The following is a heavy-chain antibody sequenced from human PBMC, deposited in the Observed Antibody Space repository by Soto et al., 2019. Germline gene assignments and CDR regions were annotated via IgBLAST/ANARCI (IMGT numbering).Heavy chain of an antibody. CDR1: DNTFSYFG. CDR3: AGDPNGHLLTGPYHYFDS. D-gene: IGHD3-9*01. V-gene: IGHV1-18*04. J-gene: IGHJ4*02. Sequence: QVLLVQSGSEVKKPGASVKVSCKASDNTFSYFGFSWVRQAPGQGLEWMGWISGYNGKTKYAEKYQGRVTMTADTSTSTAYMELRSLRSDDTAVYYCAGDPNGHLLTGPYHYFDSWGQGTLVTVSS. CDR2: ISGYNGKT.